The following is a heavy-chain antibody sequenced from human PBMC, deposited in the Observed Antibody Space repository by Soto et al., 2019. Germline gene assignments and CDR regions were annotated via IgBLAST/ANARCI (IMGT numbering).Heavy chain of an antibody. CDR1: GGSIRSYY. D-gene: IGHD5-18*01. V-gene: IGHV4-59*01. J-gene: IGHJ4*02. CDR2: IYYSGST. CDR3: ARRYGYSFDY. Sequence: QVQLQESGPRLVKPSETLSLTCTVSGGSIRSYYWSWIRQPPGKGLEWIGYIYYSGSTNYNPSLKSRVTISVDTSKNQFSLKLSSVTAADTAVYYCARRYGYSFDYWGQGTLVTVSS.